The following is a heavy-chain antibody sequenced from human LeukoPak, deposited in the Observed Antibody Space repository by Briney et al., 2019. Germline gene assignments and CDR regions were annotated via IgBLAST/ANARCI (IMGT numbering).Heavy chain of an antibody. D-gene: IGHD2-8*02. Sequence: PSETLSLTCTVSGVSVTSYYWSWIRQPAGKGLEWIGRIYSSGTTNYNPSFKSRVTMSVDTSKNQFSLNLSSVTAADTAVYYCARDTDLTYYYYGMDVWGQGTTVTVSS. CDR1: GVSVTSYY. CDR3: ARDTDLTYYYYGMDV. J-gene: IGHJ6*02. CDR2: IYSSGTT. V-gene: IGHV4-4*07.